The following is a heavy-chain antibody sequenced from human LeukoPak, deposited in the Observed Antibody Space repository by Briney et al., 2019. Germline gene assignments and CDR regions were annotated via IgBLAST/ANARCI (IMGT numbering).Heavy chain of an antibody. CDR1: GFTFTGYV. Sequence: PGGSLRLSCAAPGFTFTGYVMHWVRQAPGKGLEWMAAISFDGSNTYCADSVKGRFTISRDSSKLYLQMNSLRAEDTAVYFCARDLYPYYYCYSMDVWGKGTTVTVSS. D-gene: IGHD5/OR15-5a*01. V-gene: IGHV3-30-3*01. J-gene: IGHJ6*03. CDR2: ISFDGSNT. CDR3: ARDLYPYYYCYSMDV.